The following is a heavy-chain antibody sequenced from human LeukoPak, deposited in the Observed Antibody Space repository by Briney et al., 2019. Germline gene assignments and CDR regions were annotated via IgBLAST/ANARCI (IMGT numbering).Heavy chain of an antibody. CDR3: ARDRYEVPAATRGCWFDP. CDR2: INPNSGGT. Sequence: ASVKVSCKASGYAFTGYYMHWVRQAPGQGLEGMGWINPNSGGTNYAQKFQGRVTMTRDTSISTAYMELSRLRSDDTAVYYCARDRYEVPAATRGCWFDPWGQGTLVTVSS. D-gene: IGHD2-2*01. J-gene: IGHJ5*02. V-gene: IGHV1-2*02. CDR1: GYAFTGYY.